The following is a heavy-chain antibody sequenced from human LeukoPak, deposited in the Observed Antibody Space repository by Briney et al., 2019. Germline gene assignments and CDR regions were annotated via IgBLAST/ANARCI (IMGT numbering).Heavy chain of an antibody. D-gene: IGHD2-15*01. CDR2: ISSSSSYI. CDR1: GFTFSSYS. CDR3: ARGGVRLVGLDYFDY. J-gene: IGHJ4*02. Sequence: GGSLRLSCAASGFTFSSYSMNWVRQAPGKGLEWVSSISSSSSYIYYADPVKGRFTISRDNAKNSLYLQMNSLRAEDTAVYYCARGGVRLVGLDYFDYWGQGTLVTVSS. V-gene: IGHV3-21*01.